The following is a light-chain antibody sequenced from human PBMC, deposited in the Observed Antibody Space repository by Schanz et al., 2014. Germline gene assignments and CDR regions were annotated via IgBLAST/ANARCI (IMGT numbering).Light chain of an antibody. Sequence: EIVLTQSPGTLSLSPGERATLSCRASQTVNGNYIAWYQEKPGQAPRLLIYGASSRATGIPDRFSGSGSGTEFTLTISSLQPEDVATYYCQKYDRAPWTFGQGTRVEIK. V-gene: IGKV3-20*01. CDR1: QTVNGNY. CDR2: GAS. CDR3: QKYDRAPWT. J-gene: IGKJ1*01.